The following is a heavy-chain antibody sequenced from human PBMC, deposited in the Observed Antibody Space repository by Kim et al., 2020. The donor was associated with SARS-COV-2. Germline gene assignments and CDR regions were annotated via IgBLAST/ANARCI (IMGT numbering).Heavy chain of an antibody. CDR2: VYYTGTT. V-gene: IGHV4-39*01. CDR3: ARYCSTTSCYTGPY. D-gene: IGHD2-2*02. Sequence: SETLSLTCTVSGGTISSSSYYWGWIRQPPGEGLEWIGSVYYTGTTYYKPSLKSRLTISVDTSRNLFSLTLASVTAADTAVYFCARYCSTTSCYTGPYWGQGILVTVSS. CDR1: GGTISSSSYY. J-gene: IGHJ4*02.